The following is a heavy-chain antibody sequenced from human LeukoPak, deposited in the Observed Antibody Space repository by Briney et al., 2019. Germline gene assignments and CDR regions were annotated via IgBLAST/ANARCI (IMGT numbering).Heavy chain of an antibody. J-gene: IGHJ4*02. CDR2: ISYDGSNK. CDR1: GFTFSSYG. V-gene: IGHV3-30*03. CDR3: ARDSHYYDSSGYGDY. Sequence: PGGSLRLSCAASGFTFSSYGMHWVRQAPGKGLEWVAVISYDGSNKYYADSVKGRFTISRDNSENTLYLQMNSLRAEDTAVYYCARDSHYYDSSGYGDYWGQGTLVTVSS. D-gene: IGHD3-22*01.